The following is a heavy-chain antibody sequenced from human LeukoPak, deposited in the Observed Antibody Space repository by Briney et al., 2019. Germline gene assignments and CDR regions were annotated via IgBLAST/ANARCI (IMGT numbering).Heavy chain of an antibody. CDR3: ARADNYAGAWYYFDY. Sequence: GGSLRLSCPASGFIVSSNDMNWVRQAPGKGLEWVSVIYSGGSTYYADSVKGRFTISRDNSKNTLFLQMNSLRAEDTAEYYCARADNYAGAWYYFDYWGQGTLVTVSS. J-gene: IGHJ4*02. CDR2: IYSGGST. V-gene: IGHV3-53*01. CDR1: GFIVSSND. D-gene: IGHD4-23*01.